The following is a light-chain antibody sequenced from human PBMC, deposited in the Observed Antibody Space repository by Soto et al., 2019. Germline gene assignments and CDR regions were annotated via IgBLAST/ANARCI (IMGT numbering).Light chain of an antibody. V-gene: IGLV1-40*01. J-gene: IGLJ2*01. CDR1: SSNIGAGYD. CDR2: DNN. Sequence: QSVLTQRPSMSGAPGQRVTISCTGSSSNIGAGYDVHWYQQHPGTAPKLLIFDNNNRPSGVPDRFSGSKSDTSASLAITGLQAEDEADYYCQSFDTSLSGFVVFGGGTKLTVL. CDR3: QSFDTSLSGFVV.